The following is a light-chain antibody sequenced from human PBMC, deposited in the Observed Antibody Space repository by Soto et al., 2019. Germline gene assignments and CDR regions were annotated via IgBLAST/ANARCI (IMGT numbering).Light chain of an antibody. J-gene: IGKJ2*01. CDR3: QQYESFSPYT. V-gene: IGKV1-5*01. Sequence: DIRMTQSPSTLSAVVGDRVTITCRASESVSSSVAWYQQKPGKAPKLLIYDASTLESGVPSRFSGSGFGTEFTLTINSLQPDDFGTYYCQQYESFSPYTFGRGTRVEIK. CDR2: DAS. CDR1: ESVSSS.